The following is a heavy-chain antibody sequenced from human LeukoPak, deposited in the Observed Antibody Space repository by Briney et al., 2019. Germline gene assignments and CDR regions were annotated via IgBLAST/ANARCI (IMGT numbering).Heavy chain of an antibody. CDR2: ISYDGSNK. Sequence: PGRSLRLSCAASGFTFSSYAMHWVRQAPGKGLEWVAVISYDGSNKYYADSVKGRFTISRDNSKNTLYLQMNSLRAEDTAVYYCARELMDSSGYPGAFDIWGQGTMVTVSS. J-gene: IGHJ3*02. CDR1: GFTFSSYA. CDR3: ARELMDSSGYPGAFDI. V-gene: IGHV3-30*04. D-gene: IGHD3-22*01.